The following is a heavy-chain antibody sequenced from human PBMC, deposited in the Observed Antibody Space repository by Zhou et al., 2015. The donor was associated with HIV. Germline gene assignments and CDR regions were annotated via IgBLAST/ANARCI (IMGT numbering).Heavy chain of an antibody. Sequence: QVQLVESGGGVVQPGRSLRLSCAASGFTFGSYGMHWVRQAPGKGLEWVAVIWYDGNNKYYADSVKGRFTISRDNSKNTLYLQMNSLRVEDTAVYYCARWSVKGGNYEGVHHWGQGIMVTVSS. CDR2: IWYDGNNK. D-gene: IGHD3-22*01. J-gene: IGHJ4*02. CDR3: ARWSVKGGNYEGVHH. CDR1: GFTFGSYG. V-gene: IGHV3-33*01.